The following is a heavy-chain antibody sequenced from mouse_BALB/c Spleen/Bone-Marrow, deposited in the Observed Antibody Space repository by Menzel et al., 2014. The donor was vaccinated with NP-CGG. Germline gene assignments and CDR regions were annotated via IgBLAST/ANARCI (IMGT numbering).Heavy chain of an antibody. CDR1: GFKFKDTH. V-gene: IGHV14-3*02. CDR3: SRDYGGTAWFAY. J-gene: IGHJ3*01. D-gene: IGHD1-1*01. CDR2: IDPASGDT. Sequence: VQLKDSGAELVKPGASVKLSCTASGFKFKDTHMHWVKQRPEQGLEWIGRIDPASGDTKYDPKFQGKAAITGDTSSNTAYLQLSSLTPEDTAVYYCSRDYGGTAWFAYWGQGTLVTVSA.